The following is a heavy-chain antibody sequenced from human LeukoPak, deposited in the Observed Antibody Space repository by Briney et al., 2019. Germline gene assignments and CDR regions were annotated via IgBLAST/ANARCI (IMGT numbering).Heavy chain of an antibody. D-gene: IGHD4-17*01. V-gene: IGHV3-7*01. CDR1: GFTFSSYW. Sequence: GGSLRLSCAASGFTFSSYWMSWVRQAPGKGLEWVANIKQDGSEKYYVDSVKGRFTISRDNGKNSLYLQMNSLRAEHAAVYYCARDSAKTTVTTLDYWGQGTLVTVSS. J-gene: IGHJ4*02. CDR2: IKQDGSEK. CDR3: ARDSAKTTVTTLDY.